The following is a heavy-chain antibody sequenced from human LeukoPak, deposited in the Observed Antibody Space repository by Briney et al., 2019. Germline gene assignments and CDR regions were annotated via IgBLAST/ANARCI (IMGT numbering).Heavy chain of an antibody. J-gene: IGHJ4*02. D-gene: IGHD5-24*01. CDR2: IYSGGST. Sequence: GGSLRLSCAASGFTVSSNYMSWVRQAPGKGLEWVSVIYSGGSTYCADSVKGRFTISRDNSKNTLYLQMNSLRAEDTAVYYCARRDGYNSQVDYWGQGTWSPSPQ. CDR3: ARRDGYNSQVDY. CDR1: GFTVSSNY. V-gene: IGHV3-53*01.